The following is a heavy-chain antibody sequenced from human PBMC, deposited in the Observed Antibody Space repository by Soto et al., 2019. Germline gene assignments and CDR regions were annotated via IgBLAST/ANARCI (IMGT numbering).Heavy chain of an antibody. Sequence: SVKVSCKSSGGSFSSSAITWVRQAPGQGLEWMGRIIPMYGTTFYAQTFQGRVTITADESTSTVYMHLSSLKSEDTASYFCATSVGAIGYRFFNMDVWGQGTTVTVSS. CDR1: GGSFSSSA. CDR2: IIPMYGTT. D-gene: IGHD5-12*01. CDR3: ATSVGAIGYRFFNMDV. J-gene: IGHJ6*02. V-gene: IGHV1-69*13.